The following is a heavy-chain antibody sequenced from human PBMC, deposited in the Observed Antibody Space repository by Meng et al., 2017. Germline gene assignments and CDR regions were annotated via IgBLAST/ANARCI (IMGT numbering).Heavy chain of an antibody. CDR2: IYTSGST. Sequence: SETLSLTCTVSGGSISSYYWSWTRLPAGKGLEWIGRIYTSGSTNYNPSLTSRVSMSVETSKNQFSLKLSSVTAADTAVYYCASGYSGYDIVSFDIWGQGTKVTVSS. J-gene: IGHJ3*02. CDR3: ASGYSGYDIVSFDI. CDR1: GGSISSYY. V-gene: IGHV4-4*07. D-gene: IGHD5-12*01.